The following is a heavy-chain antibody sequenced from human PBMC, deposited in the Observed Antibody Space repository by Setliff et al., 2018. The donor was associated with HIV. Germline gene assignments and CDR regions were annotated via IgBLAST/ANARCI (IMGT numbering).Heavy chain of an antibody. CDR1: GFTLSTYP. J-gene: IGHJ4*02. Sequence: GGSLRLSCAASGFTLSTYPMSWVRQAPGKGLEWVSGISGSGGSTYYADSVKGRFTISRDNSKNTLYLQMNSLRVEDTAIYYCARDQVANYYGSGIDYWGQGTLVTVSS. CDR3: ARDQVANYYGSGIDY. D-gene: IGHD3-10*01. V-gene: IGHV3-23*01. CDR2: ISGSGGST.